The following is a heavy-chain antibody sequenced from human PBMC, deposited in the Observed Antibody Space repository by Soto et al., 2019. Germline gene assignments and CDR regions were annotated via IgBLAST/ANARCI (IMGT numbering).Heavy chain of an antibody. CDR2: IYSGGST. CDR1: GFTVSSNY. V-gene: IGHV3-53*01. J-gene: IGHJ6*02. Sequence: PGGSLRLSCAASGFTVSSNYMSWVRQAPGKGLEWVSVIYSGGSTYYADSVKGRFTISRDNSKNTLYLQMNSPRAEDTAVYYCARPSDYYYYGMDVWGQGTTVTVSS. CDR3: ARPSDYYYYGMDV.